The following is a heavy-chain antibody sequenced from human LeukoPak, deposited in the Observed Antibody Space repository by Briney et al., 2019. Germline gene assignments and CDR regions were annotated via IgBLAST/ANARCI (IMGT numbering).Heavy chain of an antibody. Sequence: PGGSLRLSCAASGFTFNSYSMNWVRQGPGKGLEWVSTIDFSGDYIYYADSLKGRFTISRDNAKNSVHLQMSSLRDEDTAVYYCARGVRRSSSFRGNWFDPWGQGTLVTVSS. J-gene: IGHJ5*02. CDR1: GFTFNSYS. CDR3: ARGVRRSSSFRGNWFDP. V-gene: IGHV3-21*01. D-gene: IGHD6-6*01. CDR2: IDFSGDYI.